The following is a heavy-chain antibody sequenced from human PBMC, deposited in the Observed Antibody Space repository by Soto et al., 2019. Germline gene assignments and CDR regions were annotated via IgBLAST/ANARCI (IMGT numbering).Heavy chain of an antibody. CDR2: TYYRSKWYN. Sequence: SHTLSLTCAISGYSVSSNSAAWNLIRQSPSRGLEWLGRTYYRSKWYNDYAVSVKSRITINPDTSKNQFSLQLNSVTPEDTAVYYCARTPGIAVAITVFDYWGQGTLVTVSS. J-gene: IGHJ4*02. CDR3: ARTPGIAVAITVFDY. D-gene: IGHD6-19*01. CDR1: GYSVSSNSAA. V-gene: IGHV6-1*01.